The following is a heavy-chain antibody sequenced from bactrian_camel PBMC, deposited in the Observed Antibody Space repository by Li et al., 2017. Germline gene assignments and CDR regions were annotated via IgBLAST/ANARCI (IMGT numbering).Heavy chain of an antibody. J-gene: IGHJ4*01. CDR1: VDTIGRYC. CDR2: IESDGST. Sequence: VQLVESGGGSVQPGGSLRLSCVASVDTIGRYCMGWFRQIPDKEREGVAGIESDGSTSYADSVKGRFTVSQDSAKITVYLQMSSLKPEDTAMYYCAAEAPCRGTEYNFWGQGTQVTVS. D-gene: IGHD3*01. CDR3: AAEAPCRGTEYNF. V-gene: IGHV3S9*01.